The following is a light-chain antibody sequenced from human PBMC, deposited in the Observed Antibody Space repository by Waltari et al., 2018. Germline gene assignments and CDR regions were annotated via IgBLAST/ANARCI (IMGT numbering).Light chain of an antibody. CDR1: QSVSDK. Sequence: EIVMTQSQATLSVSPGKRATLSCRASQSVSDKLAWYQQKPGQAPRLLIYGASKRASGIPDRVSGSGSGTEFTITISSLQSEDFALYYCQQYNVWPRTFGPGTKVDIK. V-gene: IGKV3-15*01. CDR3: QQYNVWPRT. J-gene: IGKJ3*01. CDR2: GAS.